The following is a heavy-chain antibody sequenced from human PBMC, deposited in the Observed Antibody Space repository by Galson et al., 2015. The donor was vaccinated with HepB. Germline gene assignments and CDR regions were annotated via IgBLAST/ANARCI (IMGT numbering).Heavy chain of an antibody. Sequence: SLRLSCAASGFTFSSYAMHWVRQAPGKGLEWVAVISYDGSNKYYADSVKGRFTISRDNSKNTLYLQMNSLRAEDTAVYYCARGISSWSDSANWFDPWGQGTLVTVSS. J-gene: IGHJ5*02. CDR1: GFTFSSYA. D-gene: IGHD6-13*01. CDR2: ISYDGSNK. CDR3: ARGISSWSDSANWFDP. V-gene: IGHV3-30-3*01.